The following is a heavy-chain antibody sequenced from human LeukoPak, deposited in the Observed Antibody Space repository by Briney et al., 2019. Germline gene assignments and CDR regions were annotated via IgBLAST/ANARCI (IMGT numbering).Heavy chain of an antibody. CDR1: GGTFSSYA. J-gene: IGHJ2*01. V-gene: IGHV1-69*05. Sequence: SVKVSCKASGGTFSSYAISWVRQAPGQGLEWMGRIIPIFGTANYAQKFQGRVTITTDESTSAAYMELSSLRSEDTAVYYCARDQANWYFDLWGRGTLVTVSS. CDR2: IIPIFGTA. CDR3: ARDQANWYFDL.